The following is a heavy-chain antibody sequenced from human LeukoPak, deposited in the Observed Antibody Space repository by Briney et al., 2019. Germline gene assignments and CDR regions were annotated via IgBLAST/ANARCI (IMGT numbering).Heavy chain of an antibody. CDR1: GGSISSGEYY. CDR3: ARALDGYFYAFDS. CDR2: FSYTGST. V-gene: IGHV4-30-4*01. J-gene: IGHJ4*02. D-gene: IGHD2/OR15-2a*01. Sequence: SQTLSLTCTVSGGSISSGEYYWSRIRQPPGKGLEWIGYFSYTGSTYYHRSVKSQLSITVDTSKNQFSLTLTSVTAADTAVYYCARALDGYFYAFDSWGQGTLVTVSS.